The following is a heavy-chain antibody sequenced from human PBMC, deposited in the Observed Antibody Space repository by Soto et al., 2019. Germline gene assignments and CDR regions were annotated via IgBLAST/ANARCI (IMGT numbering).Heavy chain of an antibody. V-gene: IGHV1-69*13. CDR3: ARLKEDYFDY. CDR1: GGTFSSYA. Sequence: GASVKVSCKASGGTFSSYAISWVRQAPGQGLEWMGGIIPIFGTANYAQKFQGRVTITADEPTSTAYMELSSLRSEDTAVYYCARLKEDYFDYWGQGTLVTVSS. J-gene: IGHJ4*02. CDR2: IIPIFGTA.